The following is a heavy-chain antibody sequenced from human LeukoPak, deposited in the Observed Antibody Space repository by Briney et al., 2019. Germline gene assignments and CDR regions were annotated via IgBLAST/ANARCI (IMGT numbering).Heavy chain of an antibody. V-gene: IGHV1-8*01. J-gene: IGHJ4*02. CDR1: GYTSTSYD. Sequence: GASLRVSSKASGYTSTSYDINGVRQATGQGLEWRGWMNPNSGNTGYAQKFQGRVTMTRNTSISTAYMELSSLRSEDTAVYYCARGVRKRNPDFDYWGQGTLVTVSS. CDR2: MNPNSGNT. D-gene: IGHD3-10*01. CDR3: ARGVRKRNPDFDY.